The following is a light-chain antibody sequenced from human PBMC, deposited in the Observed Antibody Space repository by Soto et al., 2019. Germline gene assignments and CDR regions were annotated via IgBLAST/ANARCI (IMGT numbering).Light chain of an antibody. J-gene: IGKJ4*01. V-gene: IGKV3-15*01. CDR2: GAS. CDR1: QSVSSN. Sequence: EIVMTQSPATLSVSPGERATLSCRASQSVSSNLAWYQQKPGQAPRLLIYGASTRATGIPARFSGSGSGTEFTLTISSLQSEDFAFYCCQQYNNWPVLGGGTKLDIK. CDR3: QQYNNWPV.